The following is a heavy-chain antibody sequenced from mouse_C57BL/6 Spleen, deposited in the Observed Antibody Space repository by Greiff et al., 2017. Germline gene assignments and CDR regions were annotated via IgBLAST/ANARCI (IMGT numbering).Heavy chain of an antibody. D-gene: IGHD1-1*01. J-gene: IGHJ3*01. CDR1: GYTFTSYW. Sequence: VQLQQPGAELVRPGTSVKLSCKASGYTFTSYWMHWVKQRPGQGLEWIGVIDPSDSYTNYNQKFKGKATLTVDKSSSTAYMQLSSLTSEDSAVYYCASYGSSYEGLAYWGQGTLVTVSA. V-gene: IGHV1-59*01. CDR3: ASYGSSYEGLAY. CDR2: IDPSDSYT.